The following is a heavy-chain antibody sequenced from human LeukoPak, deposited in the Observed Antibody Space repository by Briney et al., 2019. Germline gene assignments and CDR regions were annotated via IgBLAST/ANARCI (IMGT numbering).Heavy chain of an antibody. CDR3: ARASGRGAAAGTRGSFDP. J-gene: IGHJ5*02. D-gene: IGHD6-13*01. CDR1: GYTFTGYY. CDR2: INPNSGGT. Sequence: ASVNVSFKGSGYTFTGYYLHWVRQAPGQGLERMGLINPNSGGTNYAQKFQGRVTMTRDTSISTAYMELSRLRSDDTAVYYCARASGRGAAAGTRGSFDPWGQGTLVTFSS. V-gene: IGHV1-2*02.